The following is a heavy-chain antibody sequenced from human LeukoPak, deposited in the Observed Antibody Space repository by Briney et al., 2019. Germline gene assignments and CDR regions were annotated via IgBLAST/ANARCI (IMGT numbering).Heavy chain of an antibody. CDR3: AKYLETYYYDSSGYPHY. Sequence: GGSLRLSCAASGFTFSSYAMNWVRQAPGKGLEWVSGISGSGTNTCYADSVKGRFTISRDNSKNTLYMQMNSLRAEDTAVYYCAKYLETYYYDSSGYPHYWGQGTLVTVSS. CDR1: GFTFSSYA. CDR2: ISGSGTNT. D-gene: IGHD3-22*01. J-gene: IGHJ4*02. V-gene: IGHV3-23*01.